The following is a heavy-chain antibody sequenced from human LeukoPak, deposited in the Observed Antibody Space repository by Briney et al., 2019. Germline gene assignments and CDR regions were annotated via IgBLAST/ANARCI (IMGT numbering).Heavy chain of an antibody. D-gene: IGHD1-26*01. V-gene: IGHV1-2*02. J-gene: IGHJ5*02. CDR3: ARDVGGVRRFDP. CDR2: IGSKSGAT. Sequence: GASVKVSCKASGYTFADYYLHWVRQAPGQGLEWMGWIGSKSGATHYGQKFQGTVTMTRDTSITTVYLELSSLKFDDTALYYCARDVGGVRRFDPWGQGTLVTVSS. CDR1: GYTFADYY.